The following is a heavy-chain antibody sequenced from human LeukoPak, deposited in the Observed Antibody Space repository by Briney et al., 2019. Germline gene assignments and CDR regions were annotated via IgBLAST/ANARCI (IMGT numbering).Heavy chain of an antibody. CDR1: GYSFTNYR. CDR3: ARWGLGYCSGSSCHDAFDI. V-gene: IGHV5-51*01. J-gene: IGHJ3*02. Sequence: GESLKISCKGSGYSFTNYRIGWVRQMPGKGLEWMGIIYPGDSDIRYSPSFQGQVTISADKFISTAYLQWSSLKASDTAMYYCARWGLGYCSGSSCHDAFDIWGQGTMVTVSS. CDR2: IYPGDSDI. D-gene: IGHD2-15*01.